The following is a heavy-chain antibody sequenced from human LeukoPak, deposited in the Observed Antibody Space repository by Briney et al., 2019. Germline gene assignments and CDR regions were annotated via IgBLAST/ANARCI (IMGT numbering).Heavy chain of an antibody. CDR2: IYYGGST. V-gene: IGHV4-39*01. CDR3: ARALGYCSGGSSTRGYNWFDP. D-gene: IGHD2-15*01. Sequence: SETLSLTCTVSGCSISSSDYYWGWLRQPPGKGLEWIGSIYYGGSTYYNPSLKSRVTISVDTSMNQFSLKLSFVTTADTAVYYRARALGYCSGGSSTRGYNWFDPWGQGTLVTVSS. CDR1: GCSISSSDYY. J-gene: IGHJ5*02.